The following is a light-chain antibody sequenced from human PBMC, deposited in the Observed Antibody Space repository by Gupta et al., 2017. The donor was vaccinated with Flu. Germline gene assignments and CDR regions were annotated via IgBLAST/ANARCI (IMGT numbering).Light chain of an antibody. J-gene: IGLJ2*01. Sequence: HSVLTQPPPAPRAPGPRVTTPCTGSSSNIGAGYDVHWYQQLPGTAPKLLIYGNSNRPSGVPDRFSGSKSGTSASLAITGLQAEDEADYYCQSYDSSLSALFGGGTKLTVL. CDR1: SSNIGAGYD. CDR3: QSYDSSLSAL. CDR2: GNS. V-gene: IGLV1-40*01.